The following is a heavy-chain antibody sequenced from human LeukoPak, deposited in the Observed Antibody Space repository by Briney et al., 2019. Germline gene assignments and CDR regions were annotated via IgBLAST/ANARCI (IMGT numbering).Heavy chain of an antibody. CDR2: ISGSGGST. Sequence: PGGSLRLSCAASGFTFSSYAMSWVRQAPGKGLEWVSAISGSGGSTYYADSVKGRFTISRDNSKNTLYLQMNSLRAEDTAVYYCAGGPMVRGVMRTYFDHWGQGTLVTVSS. CDR1: GFTFSSYA. V-gene: IGHV3-23*01. J-gene: IGHJ4*02. D-gene: IGHD3-10*01. CDR3: AGGPMVRGVMRTYFDH.